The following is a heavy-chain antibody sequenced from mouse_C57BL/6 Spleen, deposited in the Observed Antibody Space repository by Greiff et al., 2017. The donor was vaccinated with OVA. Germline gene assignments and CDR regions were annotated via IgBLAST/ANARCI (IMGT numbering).Heavy chain of an antibody. CDR3: ERETAGDFDD. J-gene: IGHJ2*01. CDR1: GYTFTSYW. D-gene: IGHD3-1*01. CDR2: IYPSDSES. Sequence: VQLQQPGAELVRPGSSVRPSCKASGYTFTSYWMDWVKQRPGQGLEWIGYIYPSDSESHYNQKFKDKAKLTVDKSSSTAYMQHSSLTSEDSAVYYCERETAGDFDDWGQGTTLTVSS. V-gene: IGHV1-61*01.